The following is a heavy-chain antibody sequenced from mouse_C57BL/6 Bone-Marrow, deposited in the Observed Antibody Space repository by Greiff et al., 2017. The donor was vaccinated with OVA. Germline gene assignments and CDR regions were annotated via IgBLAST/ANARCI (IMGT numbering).Heavy chain of an antibody. V-gene: IGHV1-22*01. D-gene: IGHD1-1*01. Sequence: VQLKQSGPELVKPGASVKMSCKASGYTFTDYNMHWVKQSHGKSLEWIGYINPNNGGTSYNQKFKGKATLTVNKSSSTAYMELRSLTSEDSAVYYCARGPHYYGSSYVSYYFDYWGQGTTLTVSS. CDR3: ARGPHYYGSSYVSYYFDY. CDR2: INPNNGGT. CDR1: GYTFTDYN. J-gene: IGHJ2*01.